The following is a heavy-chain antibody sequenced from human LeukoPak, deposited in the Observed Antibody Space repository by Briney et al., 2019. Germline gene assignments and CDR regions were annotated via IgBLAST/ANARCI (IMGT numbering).Heavy chain of an antibody. D-gene: IGHD4-17*01. CDR1: GFTFSSYS. Sequence: GGSLRLSCAASGFTFSSYSMNWVRQAPGKGLEWVSYISSSSSTICYADSVKGRFTISRDNAKNSLYLQMNSLRDEDTAVYYCARDPYGDHVVGDGWFDPWGQGTLVTVSS. V-gene: IGHV3-48*02. CDR2: ISSSSSTI. CDR3: ARDPYGDHVVGDGWFDP. J-gene: IGHJ5*02.